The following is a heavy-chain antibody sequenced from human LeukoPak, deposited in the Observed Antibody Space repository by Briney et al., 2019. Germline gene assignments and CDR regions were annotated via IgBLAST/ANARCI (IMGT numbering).Heavy chain of an antibody. J-gene: IGHJ3*02. CDR3: AGDLNSGAFDI. V-gene: IGHV3-20*04. CDR2: INWNGGST. CDR1: GFTFDDYG. Sequence: PGGSLRLSXAASGFTFDDYGMSWVSQTPGKGLEWVSGINWNGGSTGYADSVKGRFTISRDNAKNSLYLQMNSLRAEDTALYYCAGDLNSGAFDIWGQGTMVTVSS.